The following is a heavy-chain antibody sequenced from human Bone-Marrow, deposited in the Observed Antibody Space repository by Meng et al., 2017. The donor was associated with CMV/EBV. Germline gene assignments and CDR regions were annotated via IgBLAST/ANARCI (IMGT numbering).Heavy chain of an antibody. CDR2: MNPNNGNT. D-gene: IGHD2-2*01. Sequence: ASVKVSCKASGYTFTIYEINWVRQAAGQGLEWMGWMNPNNGNTGYAQKFQGRVTITRNTSIRTSHMDLSSLTSEDTTVYYCARGVCSSTACKFYYYGIDVWGQGTTVTVSS. V-gene: IGHV1-8*03. CDR1: GYTFTIYE. J-gene: IGHJ6*02. CDR3: ARGVCSSTACKFYYYGIDV.